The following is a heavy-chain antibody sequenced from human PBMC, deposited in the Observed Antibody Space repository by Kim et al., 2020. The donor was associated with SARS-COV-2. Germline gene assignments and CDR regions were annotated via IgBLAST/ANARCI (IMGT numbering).Heavy chain of an antibody. CDR2: MKGDGSTT. Sequence: GGSLRLSCAASGFTFSTSWMHWVRQPPGKGLVWVSGMKGDGSTTTYEDSVKGRFTISRDNGKNTLYLQMNSLGTEDTAVYYCASHDGGSLVVNRGQGILVTGSS. J-gene: IGHJ4*02. CDR1: GFTFSTSW. D-gene: IGHD2-15*01. V-gene: IGHV3-74*03. CDR3: ASHDGGSLVVN.